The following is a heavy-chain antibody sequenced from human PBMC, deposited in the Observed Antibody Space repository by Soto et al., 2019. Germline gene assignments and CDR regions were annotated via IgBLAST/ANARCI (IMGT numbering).Heavy chain of an antibody. CDR2: VSYDGSDH. CDR3: AKGHSGLYSRYYFDF. V-gene: IGHV3-30*18. D-gene: IGHD6-19*01. CDR1: GFTFTSYG. Sequence: GGSLRLSCAASGFTFTSYGMHWLRQAPGKGLEWVAVVSYDGSDHYYADSVKGRFSVSRDKSRNTVFLQMNSLRAEDTAMYYCAKGHSGLYSRYYFDFWGQGTLVTVSS. J-gene: IGHJ4*02.